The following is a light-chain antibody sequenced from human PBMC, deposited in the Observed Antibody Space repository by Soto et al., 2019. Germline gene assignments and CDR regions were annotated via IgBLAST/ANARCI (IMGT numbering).Light chain of an antibody. V-gene: IGLV2-11*01. CDR1: SSDVGDYNY. Sequence: QSALTQPRSVSGSPGQSVTISCTGTSSDVGDYNYVSWYQQHPGKAPKLMIYDVTKRPSGVPDRFSGSKSGNTASLTISGLQAEDEADYYCCSYAGSRALFGGGTQLTVL. J-gene: IGLJ2*01. CDR2: DVT. CDR3: CSYAGSRAL.